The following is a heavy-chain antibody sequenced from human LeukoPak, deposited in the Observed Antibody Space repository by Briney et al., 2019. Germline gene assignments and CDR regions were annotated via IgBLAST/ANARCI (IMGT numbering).Heavy chain of an antibody. Sequence: GGSLRLSCAASGFTFSSHWMSWVRQAPGKGLEWVGNIQPDGSEQYPVDSVKGRFTISRGNARNSMFLQMNSLRVEDTAVYYCASQSYARFDPWGQGTLVTVSS. J-gene: IGHJ5*02. D-gene: IGHD3-16*01. CDR1: GFTFSSHW. V-gene: IGHV3-7*01. CDR3: ASQSYARFDP. CDR2: IQPDGSEQ.